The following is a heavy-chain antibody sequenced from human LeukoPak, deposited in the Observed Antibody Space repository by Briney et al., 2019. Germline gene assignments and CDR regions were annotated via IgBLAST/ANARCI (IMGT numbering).Heavy chain of an antibody. Sequence: PSQTLSLTCAVSGGSISSGGYSWSWIRQPPGKGLEWIGYIYHSGSTYYNPSLKSRVTISLDTSKNQFSLKLSSVTAADTAVYYCAGHHPRNTVDFWGEGTLVTVSS. J-gene: IGHJ4*02. V-gene: IGHV4-30-2*01. D-gene: IGHD2/OR15-2a*01. CDR1: GGSISSGGYS. CDR3: AGHHPRNTVDF. CDR2: IYHSGST.